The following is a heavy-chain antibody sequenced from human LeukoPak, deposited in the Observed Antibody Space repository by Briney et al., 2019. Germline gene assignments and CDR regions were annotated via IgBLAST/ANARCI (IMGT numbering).Heavy chain of an antibody. CDR1: GGSFSGYY. CDR2: INHSGST. Sequence: SETLSLTCAVYGGSFSGYYWSWIRQPPGKGLEWIGEINHSGSTNYNPSLKSRVTISVATSKNPFSLKLRSVTAADTAVYYCARCRLSSTDFDYWGQGTLVTVSS. D-gene: IGHD6-25*01. CDR3: ARCRLSSTDFDY. V-gene: IGHV4-34*01. J-gene: IGHJ4*02.